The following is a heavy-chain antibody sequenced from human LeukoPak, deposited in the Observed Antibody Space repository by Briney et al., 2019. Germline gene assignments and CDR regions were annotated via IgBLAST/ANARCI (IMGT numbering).Heavy chain of an antibody. Sequence: SETLSLTCTVSGGSISSYYWSWIRQPPGKGLEWIGYIYYSGSTNYNPSLRSRVTISIDTSKSQFALKLTSVTAADTAVYYCARTTGYSSTWELDSWGQGTLVTVSS. CDR3: ARTTGYSSTWELDS. D-gene: IGHD6-13*01. CDR2: IYYSGST. V-gene: IGHV4-59*01. CDR1: GGSISSYY. J-gene: IGHJ4*02.